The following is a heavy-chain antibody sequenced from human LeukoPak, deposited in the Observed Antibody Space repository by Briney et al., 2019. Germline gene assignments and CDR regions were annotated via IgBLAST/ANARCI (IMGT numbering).Heavy chain of an antibody. D-gene: IGHD2-2*01. Sequence: GRSLRLSCSASGFTFSSYGMHWVRQAPGKGLEWVAVIWSVKGRFTISRDNSKNTLYLQMNSLRAEDTAVYYCASERGCSSTSCYGVNDAFDIWGQGTMVTVSS. CDR3: ASERGCSSTSCYGVNDAFDI. V-gene: IGHV3-33*08. CDR1: GFTFSSYG. CDR2: IW. J-gene: IGHJ3*02.